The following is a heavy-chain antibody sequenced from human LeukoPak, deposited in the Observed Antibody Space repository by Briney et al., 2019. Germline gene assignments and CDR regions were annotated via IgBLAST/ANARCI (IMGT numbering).Heavy chain of an antibody. CDR3: ATYRQVLLPFES. D-gene: IGHD2-8*02. J-gene: IGHJ4*02. CDR2: IFPSGGEI. V-gene: IGHV3-23*01. CDR1: GFTFSNYW. Sequence: GGSLRLSCAASGFTFSNYWMHWVRQVRGKGLEWVSSIFPSGGEIHYADSVRGRFTISRDNSKSTLSLQMNSLRAEDTAIYYCATYRQVLLPFESWGQGTLVTVSS.